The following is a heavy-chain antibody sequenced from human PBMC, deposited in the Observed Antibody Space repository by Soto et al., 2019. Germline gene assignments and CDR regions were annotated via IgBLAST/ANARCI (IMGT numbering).Heavy chain of an antibody. Sequence: ASVKVSCKASGYTFTSYGISWVRQAPGQGLEWMGWISAYNGNTNYAQKLQGRVTMTTDTSTSTAYMELRSLRSDDTAVYYCAREQRELDYYYYGMDVWGQGTTVTVSS. CDR3: AREQRELDYYYYGMDV. V-gene: IGHV1-18*01. CDR1: GYTFTSYG. D-gene: IGHD1-26*01. J-gene: IGHJ6*02. CDR2: ISAYNGNT.